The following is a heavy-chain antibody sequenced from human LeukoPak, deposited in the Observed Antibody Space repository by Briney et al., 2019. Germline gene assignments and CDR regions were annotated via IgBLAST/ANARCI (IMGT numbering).Heavy chain of an antibody. CDR2: INPSGGST. J-gene: IGHJ4*02. Sequence: GASVKVSCKASGYTFTSYYMHWVRQAPGQGLDWMGIINPSGGSTSYAQKFQGIVTMTRDTSTSTVYMELRSLRSDDTAVYYCARESGSCGGDCYLDYWGQGTLVTVSS. CDR3: ARESGSCGGDCYLDY. D-gene: IGHD2-21*02. CDR1: GYTFTSYY. V-gene: IGHV1-46*01.